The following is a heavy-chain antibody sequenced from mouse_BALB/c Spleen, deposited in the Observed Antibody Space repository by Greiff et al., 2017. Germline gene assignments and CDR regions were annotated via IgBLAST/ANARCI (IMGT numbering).Heavy chain of an antibody. CDR1: GFNIKDTY. J-gene: IGHJ4*01. CDR3: ARGDYYAMDY. CDR2: IDPANGNT. V-gene: IGHV14-3*02. Sequence: VQLQQSGAELVKPGASVKLSCTASGFNIKDTYMHWVKQRPEQGLEWIGRIDPANGNTKYDPKFQGKATITADTSSNTAYLQLSSLTSEDTAVYYCARGDYYAMDYWGQGTSVTVSA.